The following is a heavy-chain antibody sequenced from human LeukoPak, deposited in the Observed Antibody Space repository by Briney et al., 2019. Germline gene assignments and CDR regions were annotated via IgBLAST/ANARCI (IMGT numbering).Heavy chain of an antibody. J-gene: IGHJ4*02. CDR2: ISSDGSDK. D-gene: IGHD1-26*01. V-gene: IGHV3-30*18. CDR3: AKDKGREGDY. Sequence: GGSLRLSCAASGFSFSKYGMHWVRQAPGKGLDWVAVISSDGSDKYYADSVKGRFTISRDNSKNTLYLQMNSLRAEDTAVYYCAKDKGREGDYWGQGTLVTVSS. CDR1: GFSFSKYG.